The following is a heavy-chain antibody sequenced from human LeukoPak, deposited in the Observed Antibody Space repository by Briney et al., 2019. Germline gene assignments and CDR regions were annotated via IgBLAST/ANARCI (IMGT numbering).Heavy chain of an antibody. CDR3: AKDIITMVRGVSAPGLDI. CDR2: ISWNSGSI. D-gene: IGHD3-10*01. CDR1: GFTFDDYA. Sequence: GGSLGLSCAASGFTFDDYAMHWVRQAPGKGLEWVSGISWNSGSIGYADSVKGRFTISRDNAKNSLYLQMNSLRAEDTALYYCAKDIITMVRGVSAPGLDIWGQGTMVTVSS. J-gene: IGHJ3*02. V-gene: IGHV3-9*01.